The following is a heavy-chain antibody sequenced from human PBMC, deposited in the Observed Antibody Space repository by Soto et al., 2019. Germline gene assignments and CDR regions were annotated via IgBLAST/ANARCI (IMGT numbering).Heavy chain of an antibody. CDR1: GGSISGSY. J-gene: IGHJ4*02. V-gene: IGHV4-59*01. CDR2: VYYTGST. CDR3: ERRVAAPGAQIDY. D-gene: IGHD6-13*01. Sequence: SETLSLTCSVSGGSISGSYWSWIRQSPGKGLEWLGYVYYTGSTNYSPSLRSRVSISVDTSKNEFSLRLSSVTAADTAVYFCERRVAAPGAQIDYWGQGTQVTVSS.